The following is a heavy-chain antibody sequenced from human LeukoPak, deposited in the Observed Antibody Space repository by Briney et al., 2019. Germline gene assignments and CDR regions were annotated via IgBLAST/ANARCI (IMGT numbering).Heavy chain of an antibody. Sequence: SETLSLTCTVSGGSISGHYWSWIRQPPGKGLEWIGYIYYSGSTNYNPSLKSRVTISVDTSKNQFSLELSSVTAADTAVYYCARALATIGWFDPWGQGTLVTVSS. J-gene: IGHJ5*02. CDR3: ARALATIGWFDP. CDR1: GGSISGHY. D-gene: IGHD5-12*01. CDR2: IYYSGST. V-gene: IGHV4-59*11.